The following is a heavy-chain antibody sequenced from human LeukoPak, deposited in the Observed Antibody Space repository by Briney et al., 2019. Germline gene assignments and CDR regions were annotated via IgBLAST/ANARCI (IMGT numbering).Heavy chain of an antibody. Sequence: RTGGSLRLSCGASGFTFSNYWMSWVRQAPGKGLEWVASINQDGSLKNDVDSLEGRFTISRDNAKSSVFLQMNSLRAEDTAVYYCARSSGWLQDHWGQGTLVTVSS. CDR1: GFTFSNYW. CDR2: INQDGSLK. J-gene: IGHJ4*02. V-gene: IGHV3-7*01. D-gene: IGHD5-24*01. CDR3: ARSSGWLQDH.